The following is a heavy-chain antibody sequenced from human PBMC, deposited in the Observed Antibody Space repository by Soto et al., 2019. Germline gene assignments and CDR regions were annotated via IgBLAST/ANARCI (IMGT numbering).Heavy chain of an antibody. CDR2: TSGSGGST. CDR1: GFTISSYA. J-gene: IGHJ4*02. D-gene: IGHD4-17*01. CDR3: AIMDYVDYTAQFGY. V-gene: IGHV3-23*01. Sequence: EVQLLESGGGLVQPGGSLRLSCAASGFTISSYAMSWVRQAPGKGLEWVSATSGSGGSTYYAYSVNGRFTITRDNSKNTLYLQMNSLRAEDTAVYYCAIMDYVDYTAQFGYWGQGTLVTASS.